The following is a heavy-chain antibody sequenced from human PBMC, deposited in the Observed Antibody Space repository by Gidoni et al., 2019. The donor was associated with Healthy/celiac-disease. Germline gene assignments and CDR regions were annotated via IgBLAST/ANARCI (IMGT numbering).Heavy chain of an antibody. V-gene: IGHV4-34*01. Sequence: QVQLQQWGAGLLKPSETLSLTCAVYGGSFSGYYWSWIRQPPGKGLEWIGEINHSGSTNYNPSLKSRVTISVDTSKNQFSLKLSSVTAADTAVYYCARVFGRFRLYYYYGMDVWGQGTTVTVSS. CDR1: GGSFSGYY. J-gene: IGHJ6*02. CDR2: INHSGST. CDR3: ARVFGRFRLYYYYGMDV. D-gene: IGHD2-15*01.